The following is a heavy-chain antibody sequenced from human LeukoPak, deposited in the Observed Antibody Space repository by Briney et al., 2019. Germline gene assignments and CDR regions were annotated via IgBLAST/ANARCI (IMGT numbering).Heavy chain of an antibody. CDR2: LSGSGGST. D-gene: IGHD3-10*01. J-gene: IGHJ4*02. CDR3: AKDPRVRGAIDS. V-gene: IGHV3-23*01. Sequence: TGGSLRLSCAASGFSFSNYAMSWVRQAPGKGLEWVSALSGSGGSTYYADSVKGRFTISRDNSKNTLYLQMNSLRVEDTAVYYCAKDPRVRGAIDSWGQGTLVTVS. CDR1: GFSFSNYA.